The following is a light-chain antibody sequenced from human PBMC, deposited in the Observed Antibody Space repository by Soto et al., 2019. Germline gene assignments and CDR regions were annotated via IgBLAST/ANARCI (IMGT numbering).Light chain of an antibody. CDR1: TSDVGGYNY. CDR3: SSYTSINTYV. CDR2: EVT. V-gene: IGLV2-14*01. J-gene: IGLJ1*01. Sequence: QSVLTQPASVSGSPGQSITISCSGTTSDVGGYNYVSWYQQHPGKVPKLIIYEVTNRPYGVSNRFSGSKSGNTASLTISGLQPEDEADYYCSSYTSINTYVFGTGTQLTVL.